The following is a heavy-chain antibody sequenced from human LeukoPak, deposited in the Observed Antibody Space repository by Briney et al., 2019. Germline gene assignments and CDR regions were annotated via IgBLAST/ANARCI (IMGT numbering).Heavy chain of an antibody. CDR2: ISGYNGNT. J-gene: IGHJ4*02. D-gene: IGHD3-10*01. Sequence: ASVKVSCKASGYAFTGYYMHWVRQAPGQGLEWMGWISGYNGNTKYAQNLQGRVTMTTDTSTSTAYMELRSLRSDDMAVYYCGRDWVRGYSALDYWGQGTLVTVSS. CDR3: GRDWVRGYSALDY. V-gene: IGHV1-18*03. CDR1: GYAFTGYY.